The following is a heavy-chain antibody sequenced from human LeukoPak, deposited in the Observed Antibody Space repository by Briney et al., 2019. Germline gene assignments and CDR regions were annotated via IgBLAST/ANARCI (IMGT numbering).Heavy chain of an antibody. CDR2: ISSDSRYI. CDR1: GFRFNTYW. Sequence: GGSLRLSCAASGFRFNTYWMSWVRQAPGKGLEWVSSISSDSRYIFYADSVKGRFTISRDNSKDSLYLQMNSLRAEDTAVYYCARGLASYAYSDAFDIWGQGTMVTVSS. D-gene: IGHD5-18*01. CDR3: ARGLASYAYSDAFDI. V-gene: IGHV3-21*01. J-gene: IGHJ3*02.